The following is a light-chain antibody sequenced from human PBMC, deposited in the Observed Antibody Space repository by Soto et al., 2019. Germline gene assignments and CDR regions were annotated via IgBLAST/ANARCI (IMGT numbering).Light chain of an antibody. CDR1: QGINSW. Sequence: DIQMTQSPSSVSASVGDRVTITCRASQGINSWLAWYQQKPGRAHKLLIYAASILQSGVQSRFSGSASGTDFTLTIRSLQPDDFATYYCQQYNSYPWTFGQGTKVDIK. CDR2: AAS. V-gene: IGKV1D-16*01. J-gene: IGKJ1*01. CDR3: QQYNSYPWT.